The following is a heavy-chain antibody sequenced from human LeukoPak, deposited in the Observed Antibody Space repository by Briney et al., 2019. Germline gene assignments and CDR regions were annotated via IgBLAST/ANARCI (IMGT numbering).Heavy chain of an antibody. CDR3: ARDRGAEYYDFWSGYYKEYFQH. J-gene: IGHJ1*01. D-gene: IGHD3-3*01. CDR1: GYTFTGYY. V-gene: IGHV1-2*02. Sequence: ASVKVSCKASGYTFTGYYMHWVRQAPGQGLEWMGWINPNSGGTNYAQKFQGRVTVTRDTSISTAYMELSRLRSDDTAVYYCARDRGAEYYDFWSGYYKEYFQHWGQGTLVTVSS. CDR2: INPNSGGT.